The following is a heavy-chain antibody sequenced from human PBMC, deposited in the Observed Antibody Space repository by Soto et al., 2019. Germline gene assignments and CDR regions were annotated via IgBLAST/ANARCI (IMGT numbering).Heavy chain of an antibody. V-gene: IGHV1-18*01. Sequence: ASVKVSCKASVYSFTSYGISWVRQAPGQGLEWMGWISAYNGNTNYAQKLQGRVTMTTDTSTSTAYMELRSLRSDDTAVYYCARDGSPYGDYVPSGDVWGQGTTVTVSS. CDR3: ARDGSPYGDYVPSGDV. CDR2: ISAYNGNT. J-gene: IGHJ6*02. D-gene: IGHD4-17*01. CDR1: VYSFTSYG.